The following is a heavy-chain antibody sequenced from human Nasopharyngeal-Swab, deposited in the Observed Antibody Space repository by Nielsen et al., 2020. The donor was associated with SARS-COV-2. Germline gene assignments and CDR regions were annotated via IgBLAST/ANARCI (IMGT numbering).Heavy chain of an antibody. Sequence: GGSLRLSCGGSGFTFSDYWMSWVRQSPEKGLEWVANIKQDGTLKYYVDSVKGRFTISRDNAKNSLYLQMNSLRAEDTAVYYCAGGNSADHWGQGTLVTVSS. D-gene: IGHD4-23*01. CDR3: AGGNSADH. V-gene: IGHV3-7*03. J-gene: IGHJ4*02. CDR2: IKQDGTLK. CDR1: GFTFSDYW.